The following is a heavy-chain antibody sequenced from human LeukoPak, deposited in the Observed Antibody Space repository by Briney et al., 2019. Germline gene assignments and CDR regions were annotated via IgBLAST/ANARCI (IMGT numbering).Heavy chain of an antibody. D-gene: IGHD2-2*01. CDR3: ARHLSTRTSSTFDP. CDR1: GGSISSCSYY. CDR2: IYYSGST. Sequence: PSETLSLTCTVTGGSISSCSYYWDWIRQPPGKGLEWIGSIYYSGSTYYNPSLKSRVTISVDTSKNQFSLKLRSVTAADTAVCYCARHLSTRTSSTFDPWGQGTLVTPSS. V-gene: IGHV4-39*01. J-gene: IGHJ5*02.